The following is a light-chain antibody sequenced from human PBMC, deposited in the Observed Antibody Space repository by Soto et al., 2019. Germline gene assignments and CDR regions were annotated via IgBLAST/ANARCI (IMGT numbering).Light chain of an antibody. Sequence: QSVLTQPPSVSGARGQRVTISCTGSSSNIGAGYDVHWYQQLPGTAPKLLIYGNSNRPSGVPDRFSGSKSGTSASLAITGLQAEDEADYYCQSYDSSLSGGVVFGGGTKLTVL. V-gene: IGLV1-40*01. CDR3: QSYDSSLSGGVV. J-gene: IGLJ2*01. CDR1: SSNIGAGYD. CDR2: GNS.